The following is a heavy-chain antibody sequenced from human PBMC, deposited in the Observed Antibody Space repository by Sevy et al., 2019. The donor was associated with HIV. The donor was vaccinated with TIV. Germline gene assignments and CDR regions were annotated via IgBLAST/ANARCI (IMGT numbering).Heavy chain of an antibody. J-gene: IGHJ3*02. CDR1: GFTLRNYG. Sequence: GGSLRLSCVASGFTLRNYGMHWVRQAPGKGLEWVATIWNDMTNKYYANSAKGRFTISRDNSKNTLYLQMNSLRAEDTALYYCASLPNNYYDRGGYSGDDAFDIWGQGTMVTVSS. CDR2: IWNDMTNK. D-gene: IGHD3-22*01. CDR3: ASLPNNYYDRGGYSGDDAFDI. V-gene: IGHV3-33*01.